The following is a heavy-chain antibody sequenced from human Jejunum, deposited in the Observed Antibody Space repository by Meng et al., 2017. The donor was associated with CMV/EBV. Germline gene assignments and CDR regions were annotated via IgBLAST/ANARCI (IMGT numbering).Heavy chain of an antibody. Sequence: TFSNYAMSWVRPAPGKGLEWVSASRGSGGSTFYADSVKGRFTISRDNSKNTLYLQMNSLRAEDTALYYCAKGNVLVPAVEDHSDYWGQGTRVTVSS. CDR2: SRGSGGST. V-gene: IGHV3-23*01. CDR3: AKGNVLVPAVEDHSDY. D-gene: IGHD2-2*01. J-gene: IGHJ4*02. CDR1: TFSNYA.